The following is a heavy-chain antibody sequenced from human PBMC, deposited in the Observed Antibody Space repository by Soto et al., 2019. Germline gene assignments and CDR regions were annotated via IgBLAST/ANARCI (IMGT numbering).Heavy chain of an antibody. V-gene: IGHV1-69*10. CDR1: RGLFSSYV. J-gene: IGHJ6*03. D-gene: IGHD2-15*01. CDR3: AGYPLCSGDSYNYYYFRDL. CDR2: VNPILNIA. Sequence: EASVKVSCKAPRGLFSSYVFNWVRQAPGRGLDWMGGVNPILNIADHAQRFQGRVIVTADTSTGPVSMELSSLRSDDTATYSCAGYPLCSGDSYNYYYFRDLGGKGTRVTVP.